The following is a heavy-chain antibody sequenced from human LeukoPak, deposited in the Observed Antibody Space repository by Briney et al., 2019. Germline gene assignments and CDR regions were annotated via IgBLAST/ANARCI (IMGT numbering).Heavy chain of an antibody. CDR2: IYYSGST. Sequence: PSETLSLTCTVSGGSISSYYWSWLRQPPGKGLEGIGYIYYSGSTNYNPSLTSRVTISVDTSKNQFSLKLSSVTAADTAVYYCARDNTVTHDGWFDPWGQGTLVTVSS. J-gene: IGHJ5*02. D-gene: IGHD4-11*01. V-gene: IGHV4-59*01. CDR1: GGSISSYY. CDR3: ARDNTVTHDGWFDP.